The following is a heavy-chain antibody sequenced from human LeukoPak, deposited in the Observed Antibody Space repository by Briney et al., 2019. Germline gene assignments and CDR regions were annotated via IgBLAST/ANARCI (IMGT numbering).Heavy chain of an antibody. D-gene: IGHD2-21*01. CDR3: GRDGGGTVDY. V-gene: IGHV4-59*01. CDR2: IYYSGST. J-gene: IGHJ4*02. Sequence: SETLSLTCTVSGGSISSYYWSWVRPPPGKGLEWIGDIYYSGSTNYNPSLKSRVTISLDTSKNQFSLKLSSVTAADTAVYYCGRDGGGTVDYWGQGTLVTVSS. CDR1: GGSISSYY.